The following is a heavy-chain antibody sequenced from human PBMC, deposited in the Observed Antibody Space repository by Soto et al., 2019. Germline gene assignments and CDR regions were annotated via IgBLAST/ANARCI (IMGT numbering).Heavy chain of an antibody. CDR2: TCRYGREL. Sequence: GGSLRLCCAASGFTFSTYCMHWVRHTPGTGLVWVSRTCRYGRELYYADSVKGRFTISRDDAKNTLYLQMDSLRVEDTGIYYCVRGTTAWRGMDYWGQGALVTVSS. D-gene: IGHD1-1*01. V-gene: IGHV3-74*01. J-gene: IGHJ4*02. CDR1: GFTFSTYC. CDR3: VRGTTAWRGMDY.